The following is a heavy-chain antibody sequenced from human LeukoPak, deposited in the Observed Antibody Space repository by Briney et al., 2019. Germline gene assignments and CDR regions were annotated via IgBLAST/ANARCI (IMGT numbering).Heavy chain of an antibody. Sequence: GGSLRLSCAASGFPFSSYSMTWVRQAPGKGLEWVASINHNGNVNYYVDSVKGRFTISRDNARNSLYLQMSNLRAEDTAVYFCARGGGLDVWGQGATVTVSS. V-gene: IGHV3-7*03. D-gene: IGHD3-16*01. J-gene: IGHJ6*02. CDR1: GFPFSSYS. CDR3: ARGGGLDV. CDR2: INHNGNVN.